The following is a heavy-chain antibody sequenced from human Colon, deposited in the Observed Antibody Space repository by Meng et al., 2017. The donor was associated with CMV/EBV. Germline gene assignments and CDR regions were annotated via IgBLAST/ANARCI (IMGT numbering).Heavy chain of an antibody. Sequence: VAGASDNTDNYYWSWIRQAPGKELDFIGYVYYSAATNYNPFFTSRVTISVDTSKNQFSLKLTSVSAADTAVYYCTRGNTALWDSDSWGQGTLVTVSS. CDR2: VYYSAAT. CDR1: GASDNTDNYY. D-gene: IGHD3-10*01. V-gene: IGHV4-61*01. J-gene: IGHJ4*02. CDR3: TRGNTALWDSDS.